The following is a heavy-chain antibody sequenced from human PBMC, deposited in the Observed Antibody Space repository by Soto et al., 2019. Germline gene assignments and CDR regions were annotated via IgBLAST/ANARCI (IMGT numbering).Heavy chain of an antibody. D-gene: IGHD2-2*02. Sequence: LRLSCAASGFRFSSYWITWLRQAPGKGLEGVADMSQDGGEKYYVDTVKGRFTISRDNAKTSLYLQMNSLRVEDTAVYYCARVYCSPSNCYNLYYGWDVWGQGPTVTVSS. CDR1: GFRFSSYW. J-gene: IGHJ6*02. CDR2: MSQDGGEK. V-gene: IGHV3-7*04. CDR3: ARVYCSPSNCYNLYYGWDV.